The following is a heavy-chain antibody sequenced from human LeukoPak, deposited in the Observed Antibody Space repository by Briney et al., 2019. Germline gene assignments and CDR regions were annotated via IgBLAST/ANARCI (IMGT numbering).Heavy chain of an antibody. CDR1: GFTFDDYA. CDR3: AKADSGSYAFDI. Sequence: GGSLRLSCAASGFTFDDYAMHWVRQAPGKGLEWVSGISWNSGSIGYADSVKGRFTISRDNAKNSLYLQMNSLRAEDTALYYCAKADSGSYAFDIWGQGTMVTVSS. CDR2: ISWNSGSI. V-gene: IGHV3-9*01. J-gene: IGHJ3*02. D-gene: IGHD1-26*01.